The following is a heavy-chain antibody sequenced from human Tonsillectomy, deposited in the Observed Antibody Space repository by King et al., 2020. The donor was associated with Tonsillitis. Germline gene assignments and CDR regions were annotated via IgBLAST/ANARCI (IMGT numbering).Heavy chain of an antibody. J-gene: IGHJ6*03. CDR1: GGSISSSSYY. V-gene: IGHV4-39*01. D-gene: IGHD3-16*01. CDR3: ARHWGSYYFYMDV. CDR2: IYYSGSA. Sequence: QLQESGPGLVKPSETLSLTCTVSGGSISSSSYYWGWIRQPPGKGLEWIGRIYYSGSAYYNPSLKSRVTISVDTSKNQFSLKLSSVTAADTAVYYCARHWGSYYFYMDVWGKGTTVTVSS.